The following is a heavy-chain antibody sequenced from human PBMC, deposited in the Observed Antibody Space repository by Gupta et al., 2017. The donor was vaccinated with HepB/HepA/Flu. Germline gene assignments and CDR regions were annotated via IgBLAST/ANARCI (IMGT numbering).Heavy chain of an antibody. Sequence: EVQLVESGGGLVKPGGSLRLSCAASGFTFSSYSMTWVRQAPGKGLEWVSSISSSSSYIYYADSVKGRFTISRDNAKNSLYLQMNSLRAEDTAVYYCARAGSGYGDSDFDYWGQGTLVTVSS. V-gene: IGHV3-21*01. D-gene: IGHD4-17*01. CDR1: GFTFSSYS. CDR2: ISSSSSYI. CDR3: ARAGSGYGDSDFDY. J-gene: IGHJ4*02.